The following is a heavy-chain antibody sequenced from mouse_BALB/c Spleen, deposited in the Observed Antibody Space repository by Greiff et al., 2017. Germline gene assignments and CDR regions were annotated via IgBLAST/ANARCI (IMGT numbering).Heavy chain of an antibody. J-gene: IGHJ2*01. CDR2: ISNGGGCT. D-gene: IGHD3-2*01. Sequence: EVLLVESGGGLVQPGGSLKLSCEASGFTFTSYTMSWVRQTPEKRLEWVAYISNGGGCTYYPDTVKGRFTISRDNAKNTLYLQMSSLKSEDTAMYYGATAFDNSGYSYFDYWGQGTTLTVSS. CDR3: ATAFDNSGYSYFDY. CDR1: GFTFTSYT. V-gene: IGHV5-12-2*01.